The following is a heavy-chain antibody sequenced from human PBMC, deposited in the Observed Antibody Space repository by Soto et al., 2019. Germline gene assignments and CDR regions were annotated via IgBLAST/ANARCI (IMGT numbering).Heavy chain of an antibody. CDR1: GGSISSSSYY. Sequence: PSETLSLTCTVSGGSISSSSYYWGWIRQPPGKGLEWIGSIYYSGSTYYNPSLKSRVTISVDTSKNQFSLKLSSVTAADTAVYYCARHGEGMITFGGVIDPFDYWGQGTLVTVSS. V-gene: IGHV4-39*01. CDR2: IYYSGST. J-gene: IGHJ4*02. CDR3: ARHGEGMITFGGVIDPFDY. D-gene: IGHD3-16*02.